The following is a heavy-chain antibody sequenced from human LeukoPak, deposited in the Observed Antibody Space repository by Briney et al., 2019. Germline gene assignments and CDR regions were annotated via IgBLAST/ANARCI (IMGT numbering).Heavy chain of an antibody. CDR3: ARGSRDDYSNPPFDH. J-gene: IGHJ4*02. Sequence: AGGSLRLSCTASGFSFSGHWMHWARQLPGKGLVWVSRISPTGSTTSYADSVKGRFTISRDNAKNSLYLQMNSLRAEDTAVYYCARGSRDDYSNPPFDHWGQGTLVTVSS. V-gene: IGHV3-74*01. CDR1: GFSFSGHW. CDR2: ISPTGSTT. D-gene: IGHD4-11*01.